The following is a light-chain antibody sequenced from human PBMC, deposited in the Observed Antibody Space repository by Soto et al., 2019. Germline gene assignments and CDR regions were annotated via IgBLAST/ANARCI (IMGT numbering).Light chain of an antibody. CDR3: CSYAGSYTYVV. CDR2: DVS. Sequence: QSALTQPRSVSGSPGQSVTISCTGTSSDVGHYNYVSWYQQHPGKAPKLMVYDVSKRPSGVPDRFSGSKSGNTASLTISGLQAEDEADYYCCSYAGSYTYVVFGGGTQLTVL. J-gene: IGLJ2*01. V-gene: IGLV2-11*01. CDR1: SSDVGHYNY.